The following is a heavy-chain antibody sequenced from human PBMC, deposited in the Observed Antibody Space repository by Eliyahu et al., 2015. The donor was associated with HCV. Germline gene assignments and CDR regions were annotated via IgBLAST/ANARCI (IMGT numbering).Heavy chain of an antibody. CDR3: AREIAVAGTGSGHIDY. D-gene: IGHD6-19*01. V-gene: IGHV4-38-2*02. CDR1: GYSISXGYY. Sequence: QVQLQESGPGLVKPSETLSLTCTVSGYSISXGYYWGWXRQPPGKGLEWIGSIYHSGSTYYNPSLKSRVTISVDTSKNQFSLKLSSVTAADTAVYYCAREIAVAGTGSGHIDYWGQGTLVTVSS. CDR2: IYHSGST. J-gene: IGHJ4*02.